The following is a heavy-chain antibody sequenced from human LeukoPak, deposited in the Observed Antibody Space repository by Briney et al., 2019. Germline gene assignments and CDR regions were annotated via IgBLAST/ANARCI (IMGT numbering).Heavy chain of an antibody. CDR3: ARGPGCSSTSCYENWFDP. D-gene: IGHD2-2*01. CDR1: GYTFTSYG. Sequence: ASVKVSCKASGYTFTSYGISWVRQAPGQGLEWMGWISAYNGNTNYAQKLQGRVTMTTDTSTSTAYMELRSLRSDDTAVYYCARGPGCSSTSCYENWFDPWGQGTLVTVSS. CDR2: ISAYNGNT. J-gene: IGHJ5*02. V-gene: IGHV1-18*01.